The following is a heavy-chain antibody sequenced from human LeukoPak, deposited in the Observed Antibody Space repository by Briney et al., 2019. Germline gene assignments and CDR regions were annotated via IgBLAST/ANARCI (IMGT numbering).Heavy chain of an antibody. D-gene: IGHD3/OR15-3a*01. Sequence: GGSLRLSCAASGFTFSSYSMNWVRQAPGKGLEWVSSISSSSSYIYYADSVKGRFTISRDNAKNSLYLQMNSLRAEDTAVYYCARDVLDLMTPNWLDPWGQGTLVTVSS. V-gene: IGHV3-21*01. CDR2: ISSSSSYI. J-gene: IGHJ5*02. CDR1: GFTFSSYS. CDR3: ARDVLDLMTPNWLDP.